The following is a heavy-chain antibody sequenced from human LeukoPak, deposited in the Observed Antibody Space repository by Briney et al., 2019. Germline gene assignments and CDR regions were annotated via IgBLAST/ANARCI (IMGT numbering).Heavy chain of an antibody. CDR2: IKQDGSEK. D-gene: IGHD3-22*01. V-gene: IGHV3-7*01. Sequence: PGGSLRLSCAASGFTFSSYWMSWVRQAPGKGLEWVANIKQDGSEKYYVDSVKGRFTISRDNAKNSLYLQMNSRRGEDTAVYYCARDSDYDSSGYQLHWGQGTLVTVSS. J-gene: IGHJ4*02. CDR3: ARDSDYDSSGYQLH. CDR1: GFTFSSYW.